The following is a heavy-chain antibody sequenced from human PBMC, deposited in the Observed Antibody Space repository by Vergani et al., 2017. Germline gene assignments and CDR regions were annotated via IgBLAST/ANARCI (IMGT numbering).Heavy chain of an antibody. V-gene: IGHV3-43*01. CDR2: ISWDGLSA. Sequence: VRLVESGGVVVQPGGSLRLSCAASGFTFNDYTMHWVRQAPGKGLEWVSLISWDGLSAFYADSVEGRFTISRDNAKNSLFLEMNSLRFEDTAVYFCTKGSVYYHDSAGHGYDPYTGFDLWGQGTLVTVSS. CDR1: GFTFNDYT. J-gene: IGHJ3*01. CDR3: TKGSVYYHDSAGHGYDPYTGFDL. D-gene: IGHD5-12*01.